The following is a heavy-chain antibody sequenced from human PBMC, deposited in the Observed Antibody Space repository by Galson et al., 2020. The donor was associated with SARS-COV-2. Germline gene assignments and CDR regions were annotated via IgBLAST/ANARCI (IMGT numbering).Heavy chain of an antibody. Sequence: VESLKISCKGSGYMFTSYWIGWVRQMPGKGLEWMGIIYPGDADTRYSPSFEGQVTMSADKSISTAYLQWSSLKASDTAMYYCATTRSSSWLDFDYWGQGTLVTVSP. D-gene: IGHD6-13*01. CDR1: GYMFTSYW. CDR3: ATTRSSSWLDFDY. V-gene: IGHV5-51*01. J-gene: IGHJ4*02. CDR2: IYPGDADT.